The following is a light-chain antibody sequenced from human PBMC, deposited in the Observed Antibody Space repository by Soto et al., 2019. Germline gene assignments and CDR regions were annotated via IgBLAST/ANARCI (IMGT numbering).Light chain of an antibody. CDR3: SSYISTTSLFV. CDR2: EVS. V-gene: IGLV2-14*01. CDR1: SSDVGGFDF. Sequence: LTQPASVSGSPGQSITISCTGTSSDVGGFDFVSWFQRHPGKAPKLLIYEVSRRPSGISNRFSGSKTVNTASLTISGLQAEDEAEYFCSSYISTTSLFVFGTGTKVTVL. J-gene: IGLJ1*01.